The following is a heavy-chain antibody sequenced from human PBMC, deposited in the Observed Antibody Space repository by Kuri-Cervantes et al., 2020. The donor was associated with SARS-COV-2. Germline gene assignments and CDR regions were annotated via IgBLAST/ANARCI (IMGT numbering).Heavy chain of an antibody. J-gene: IGHJ4*02. Sequence: LSLTCAASGFTFSGHWIHWVRQAPGEGLEWVALISHDGNNKYYVDSVKGRFTISRDNSKNSLYLQMNSLRAEDTAVYYCAKDHSSGWSPDYFDYWGQGALVTVSS. CDR2: ISHDGNNK. CDR1: GFTFSGHW. V-gene: IGHV3-30*18. D-gene: IGHD6-19*01. CDR3: AKDHSSGWSPDYFDY.